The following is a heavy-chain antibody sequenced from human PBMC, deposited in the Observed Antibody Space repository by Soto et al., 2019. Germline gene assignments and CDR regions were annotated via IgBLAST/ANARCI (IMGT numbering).Heavy chain of an antibody. Sequence: GGSLRLSCAASGVTFSSYARHWVRQAPGKGLEWVSFITSSSIYIYYADSVKGRFTISRDNSKNTLYLQMNSLRAEDTAVYYCARDLYYGSGSPKGAFDIWGQGTMVTVSS. CDR2: ITSSSIYI. CDR1: GVTFSSYA. CDR3: ARDLYYGSGSPKGAFDI. D-gene: IGHD3-10*01. J-gene: IGHJ3*02. V-gene: IGHV3-21*01.